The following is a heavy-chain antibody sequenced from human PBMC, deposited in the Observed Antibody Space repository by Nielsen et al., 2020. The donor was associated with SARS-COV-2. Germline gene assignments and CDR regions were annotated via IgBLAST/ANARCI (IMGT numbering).Heavy chain of an antibody. D-gene: IGHD6-19*01. J-gene: IGHJ4*02. CDR1: GFTFYSYW. V-gene: IGHV3-7*03. CDR2: INQDGREK. Sequence: GGSLRLSCAASGFTFYSYWMTWVRQAPGKGLEWVANINQDGREKFYADSVKGRFTISRDNAKNSLYLQMNSLRAEDTALYYCAKIGYSSGKGYFDYWGQGTLVTVSS. CDR3: AKIGYSSGKGYFDY.